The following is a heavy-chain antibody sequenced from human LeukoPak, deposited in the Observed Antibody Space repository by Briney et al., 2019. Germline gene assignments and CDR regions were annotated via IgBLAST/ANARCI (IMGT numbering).Heavy chain of an antibody. CDR1: GGTFSNYA. CDR3: AIRGSIAAPGKFDY. D-gene: IGHD6-13*01. CDR2: IIPIFATA. V-gene: IGHV1-69*01. J-gene: IGHJ4*02. Sequence: SSVKVSCKASGGTFSNYAISWVRQSPGQGLEWMGGIIPIFATANYAQKFQGRITITADESTSTAYMELGSLRPEDTALSYCAIRGSIAAPGKFDYWGQGTMLSVP.